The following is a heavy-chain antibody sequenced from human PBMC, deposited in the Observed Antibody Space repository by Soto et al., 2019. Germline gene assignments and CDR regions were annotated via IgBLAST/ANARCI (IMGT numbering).Heavy chain of an antibody. V-gene: IGHV4-34*01. CDR1: GGSFSGYY. J-gene: IGHJ4*02. CDR3: ARSNWYSEY. Sequence: SETLSLTCAVYGGSFSGYYWSWIRQPPGKGLEWIGEINHSGNTNYNPSLKSRVTISVDTSKNQFSLKLSSVTAADTAVYYCARSNWYSEYWGQGTLVTVSS. CDR2: INHSGNT. D-gene: IGHD7-27*01.